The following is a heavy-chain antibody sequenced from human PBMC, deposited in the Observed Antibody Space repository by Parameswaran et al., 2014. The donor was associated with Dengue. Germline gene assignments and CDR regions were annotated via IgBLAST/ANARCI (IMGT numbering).Heavy chain of an antibody. CDR3: AKEGGSSG. Sequence: RWIRQPPGKGLEWVSVISGSGGSTYYADSVKGRFTISRDNSKNTLYLQMNSLRAEDTAVYYCAKEGGSSGWGQGTTVTVSS. J-gene: IGHJ6*02. CDR2: ISGSGGST. V-gene: IGHV3-23*01. D-gene: IGHD6-19*01.